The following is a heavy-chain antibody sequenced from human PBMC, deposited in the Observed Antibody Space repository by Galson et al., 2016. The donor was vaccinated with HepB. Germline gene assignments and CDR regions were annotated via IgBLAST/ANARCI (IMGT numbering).Heavy chain of an antibody. D-gene: IGHD6-6*01. V-gene: IGHV1-18*01. Sequence: SVKVSCKASGYTFTTYGISWVRQAPGPGLGWMGWISPYRGDTNYAQKFQGRVTMSTDTSTSTAYMELRSLRSDDTAVYHCAKKEGVAARNHYYSYHGMDVWGRGTMVTVSS. CDR1: GYTFTTYG. J-gene: IGHJ6*02. CDR3: AKKEGVAARNHYYSYHGMDV. CDR2: ISPYRGDT.